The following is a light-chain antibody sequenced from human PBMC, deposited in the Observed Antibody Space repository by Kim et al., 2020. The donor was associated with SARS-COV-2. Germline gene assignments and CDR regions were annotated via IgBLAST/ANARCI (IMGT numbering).Light chain of an antibody. V-gene: IGLV2-14*03. J-gene: IGLJ2*01. CDR2: DVS. Sequence: QSALTQPASVSGSPGQSITISCTGTSSDVGGYNYVSWYQQHPGKAPKLMIYDVSNLPSGVSNRFSGSKSGNTASLTISGLQAEDEADYYCSSYTSSSTLGVFGGGTQLTVL. CDR3: SSYTSSSTLGV. CDR1: SSDVGGYNY.